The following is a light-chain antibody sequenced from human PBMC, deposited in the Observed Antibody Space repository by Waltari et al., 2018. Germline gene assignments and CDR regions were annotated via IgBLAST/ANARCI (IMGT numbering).Light chain of an antibody. Sequence: EVLLTQSPGTLSLSPGERATLSCRASQSVWSSYLAWYQQKLGQAPRLLIYGASNRASGIPDRVSGSGSGTDFTLTISRLEPEDFAVYYCQQYGDSPYTFGQGTKLEIK. J-gene: IGKJ2*01. CDR1: QSVWSSY. CDR2: GAS. V-gene: IGKV3-20*01. CDR3: QQYGDSPYT.